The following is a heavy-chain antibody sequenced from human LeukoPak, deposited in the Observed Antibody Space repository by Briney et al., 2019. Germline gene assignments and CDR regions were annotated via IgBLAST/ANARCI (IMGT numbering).Heavy chain of an antibody. V-gene: IGHV3-23*01. CDR3: AKDRNIVATITFDY. CDR2: ISGSGDRT. CDR1: GFSFSTYA. D-gene: IGHD5-12*01. J-gene: IGHJ4*02. Sequence: GGSLRLSCPTSGFSFSTYAMSWVRQAPGKGLQWVSAISGSGDRTYYAESVEGRFTISRDNYKNILFLQGTSPRAEDTAVYYCAKDRNIVATITFDYWGQGTLVTVSS.